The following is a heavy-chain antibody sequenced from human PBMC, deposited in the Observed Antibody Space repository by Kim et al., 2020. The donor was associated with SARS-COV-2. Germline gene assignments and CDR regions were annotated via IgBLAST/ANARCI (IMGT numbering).Heavy chain of an antibody. CDR1: GFTFSSYW. CDR2: IKQDGSEK. Sequence: GGSLRLSCAASGFTFSSYWMSWVRQAPGKGLEWVANIKQDGSEKYYVDSVKGRFTISRDNAKNSLYLQMNSLRAEDTAVYYCASYGEPRSVVVPGGWFDPWGQGTLVTVSS. V-gene: IGHV3-7*03. J-gene: IGHJ5*02. CDR3: ASYGEPRSVVVPGGWFDP. D-gene: IGHD2-2*01.